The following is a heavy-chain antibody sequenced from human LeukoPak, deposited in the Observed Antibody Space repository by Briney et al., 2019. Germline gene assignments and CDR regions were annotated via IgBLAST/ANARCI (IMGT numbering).Heavy chain of an antibody. D-gene: IGHD3-10*01. Sequence: HPGRSLRLSCAASEFTFSSYGMHWVRQAPGKGLEWVAVISYDGSNKYYADSVKGRFTISRDNSKNTLYLQMNSLRAEDTAVYYCAREDGGAFDIWGQGTMVTVSS. CDR3: AREDGGAFDI. J-gene: IGHJ3*02. CDR1: EFTFSSYG. V-gene: IGHV3-30*03. CDR2: ISYDGSNK.